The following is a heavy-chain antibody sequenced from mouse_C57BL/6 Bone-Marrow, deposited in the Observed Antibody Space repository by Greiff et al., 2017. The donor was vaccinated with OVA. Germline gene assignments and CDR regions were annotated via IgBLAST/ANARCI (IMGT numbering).Heavy chain of an antibody. CDR3: ARGGNYEDWYFDV. J-gene: IGHJ1*03. V-gene: IGHV1-69*01. D-gene: IGHD2-1*01. Sequence: QVQLQQPGAELVMPGASVKLSCKASGYTFTSYWMHWVKQRPGQGLEWIEEIDPSDSYTNYNQKFKGKSTLTVDKSSSTAYMQLSSLTSEDSAVYYCARGGNYEDWYFDVWGTGTTVTVSS. CDR2: IDPSDSYT. CDR1: GYTFTSYW.